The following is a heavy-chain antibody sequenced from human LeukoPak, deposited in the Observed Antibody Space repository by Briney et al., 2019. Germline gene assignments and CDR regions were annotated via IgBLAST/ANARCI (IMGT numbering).Heavy chain of an antibody. CDR3: ARGIVGATGLDWFDP. Sequence: SETLSLTCTVSGGSISSSSYYWGWIRQPPGKGREWIGRIYYSGSTYYNPSLKSRVTISVDTSKNQFSLKLSSVTAADTAVYYCARGIVGATGLDWFDPWGQGTLVTVSS. J-gene: IGHJ5*02. D-gene: IGHD1-26*01. CDR1: GGSISSSSYY. V-gene: IGHV4-39*01. CDR2: IYYSGST.